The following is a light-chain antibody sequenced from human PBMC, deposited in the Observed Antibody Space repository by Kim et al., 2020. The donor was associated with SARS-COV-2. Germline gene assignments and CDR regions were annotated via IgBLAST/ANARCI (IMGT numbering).Light chain of an antibody. CDR1: SNNVGNQG. Sequence: QAGLTQPPSVSKGLRQTATLTCTGNSNNVGNQGAAWLQQHQGHPPKLLSYRNNNRPSGISERLSASRSGNTASLTITGLHPEDEADYYCSAWDSSLSALVFGGGTQLTVL. CDR2: RNN. J-gene: IGLJ3*02. CDR3: SAWDSSLSALV. V-gene: IGLV10-54*01.